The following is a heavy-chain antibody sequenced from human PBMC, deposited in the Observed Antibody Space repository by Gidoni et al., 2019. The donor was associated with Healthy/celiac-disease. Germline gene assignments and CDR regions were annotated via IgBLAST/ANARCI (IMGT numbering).Heavy chain of an antibody. Sequence: EVQLVESGGGLVQPGGSLRLSCAASGFTFSSYWMSWVRQAPGKGLEWVANIKQDGSEKYYGDSVKGRFTISRDNAKNSLYLQMNSLRAEDTAVYYCARERYGDHGGIDYWGQGTLVTVSS. CDR3: ARERYGDHGGIDY. J-gene: IGHJ4*02. D-gene: IGHD4-17*01. CDR2: IKQDGSEK. CDR1: GFTFSSYW. V-gene: IGHV3-7*05.